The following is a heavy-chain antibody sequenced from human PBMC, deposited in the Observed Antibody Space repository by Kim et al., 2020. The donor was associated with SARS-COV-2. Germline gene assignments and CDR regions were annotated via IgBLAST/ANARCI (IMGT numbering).Heavy chain of an antibody. J-gene: IGHJ5*02. CDR1: GGSIRTKNTY. Sequence: SETLSLTCTVSGGSIRTKNTYWAWIRQPPGKGLEWIGSMYYTGNTYYNPSLKSRVTISADTSKNQFSLNLKSVTATDTSIYYCAKQGALDPWGQESWSPSPQ. V-gene: IGHV4-39*01. CDR3: AKQGALDP. CDR2: MYYTGNT.